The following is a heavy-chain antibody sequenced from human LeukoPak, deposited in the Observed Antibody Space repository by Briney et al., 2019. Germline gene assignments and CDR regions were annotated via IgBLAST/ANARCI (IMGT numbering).Heavy chain of an antibody. J-gene: IGHJ4*02. CDR1: GFTFTSSA. CDR2: IVVGSGNT. CDR3: SAVWGYYDKPIGY. V-gene: IGHV1-58*02. D-gene: IGHD3-22*01. Sequence: SVKVSCKASGFTFTSSAMQWVRQARGQCLEGIGWIVVGSGNTNYAQKFQERVTITRDMSTSTAYMELRSLRSADTAVYYYSAVWGYYDKPIGYWGQGTLVTVSS.